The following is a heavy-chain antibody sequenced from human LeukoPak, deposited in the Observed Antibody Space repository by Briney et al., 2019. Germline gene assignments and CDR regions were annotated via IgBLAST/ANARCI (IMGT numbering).Heavy chain of an antibody. D-gene: IGHD6-19*01. J-gene: IGHJ4*02. CDR1: GFTFSLFE. V-gene: IGHV3-48*03. CDR2: ISSGVTTI. Sequence: GGSLRLSCAASGFTFSLFEVNWVRQAPGKGLEWISYISSGVTTIHYADSVKGRFTISRANAKNSIYLQMNSLRVEDTGVYYCARDLRSGWFSYWGQGALVIVSS. CDR3: ARDLRSGWFSY.